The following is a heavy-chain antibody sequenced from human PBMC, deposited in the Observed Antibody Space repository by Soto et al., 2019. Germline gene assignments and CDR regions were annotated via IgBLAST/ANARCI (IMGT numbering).Heavy chain of an antibody. Sequence: SETLSLTSAVDGGSFSGYYWSWIRQHPGKGLEWIGEINHSGSTNYNPSLKSRVTISVDTSKNQFSLKLSSVTAADTAVYYCARGVREGYGSSGYYYRWGQGTLVTVSS. CDR1: GGSFSGYY. V-gene: IGHV4-34*01. CDR3: ARGVREGYGSSGYYYR. J-gene: IGHJ4*02. CDR2: INHSGST. D-gene: IGHD3-22*01.